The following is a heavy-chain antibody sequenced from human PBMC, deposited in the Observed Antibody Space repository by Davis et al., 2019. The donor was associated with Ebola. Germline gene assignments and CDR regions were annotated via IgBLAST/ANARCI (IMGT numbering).Heavy chain of an antibody. CDR2: INPYNGNT. Sequence: AASVKVSCKASGYTFTSYGISWVRPAPAQALQWMGSINPYNGNTNYAQHPQGRVTMTTDTSTSTADMELKSLRSGDTAVYYSARDPDCWSGYNDYWGQGTLVTVSS. CDR1: GYTFTSYG. V-gene: IGHV1-18*01. D-gene: IGHD3-3*01. CDR3: ARDPDCWSGYNDY. J-gene: IGHJ4*02.